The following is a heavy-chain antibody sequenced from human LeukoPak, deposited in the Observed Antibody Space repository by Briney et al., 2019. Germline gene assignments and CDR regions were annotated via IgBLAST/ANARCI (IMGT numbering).Heavy chain of an antibody. CDR1: GGSITSSSHY. V-gene: IGHV4-39*01. Sequence: PSETLSLTCSVSGGSITSSSHYWAWIRQSPGKGLEWIGSVFYSGSAYYNPSLKSRLTISVDTSNNQFSLKLSSVTAADTAVYYCARGRPSRPYYDILTGYPTDYYYMDVWGKGTTVTVSS. CDR3: ARGRPSRPYYDILTGYPTDYYYMDV. CDR2: VFYSGSA. J-gene: IGHJ6*03. D-gene: IGHD3-9*01.